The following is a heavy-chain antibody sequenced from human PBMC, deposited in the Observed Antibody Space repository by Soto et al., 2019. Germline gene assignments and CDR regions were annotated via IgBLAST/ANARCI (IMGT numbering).Heavy chain of an antibody. CDR1: GFTFSSYW. D-gene: IGHD5-12*01. CDR3: ARDLESGYSGYDLVYYYYGMDV. CDR2: IKQDGSEK. V-gene: IGHV3-7*05. Sequence: GGSLRLSCAASGFTFSSYWMSWVRQAPGKGLEWVANIKQDGSEKYYVDSVKGRFTISRDNAKNSLYLQMNSLRAEDTAVYYCARDLESGYSGYDLVYYYYGMDVWGQGTTVTVSS. J-gene: IGHJ6*02.